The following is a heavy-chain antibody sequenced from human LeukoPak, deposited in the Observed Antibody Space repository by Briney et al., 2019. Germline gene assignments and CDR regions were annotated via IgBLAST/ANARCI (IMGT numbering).Heavy chain of an antibody. Sequence: SETLSLTCAVYGGSFSGYYWSWIRQPPGKGLEWIGEINHSGSTNYNPSLKSRVTISVDTSKNQFSLKLSSVTAADTAVYYCARVSYRVDFDYWGQGTLVTVSS. CDR3: ARVSYRVDFDY. CDR2: INHSGST. D-gene: IGHD2-2*02. J-gene: IGHJ4*02. V-gene: IGHV4-34*01. CDR1: GGSFSGYY.